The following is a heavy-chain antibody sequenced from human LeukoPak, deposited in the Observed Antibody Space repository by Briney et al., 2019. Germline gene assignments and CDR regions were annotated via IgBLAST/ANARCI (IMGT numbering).Heavy chain of an antibody. J-gene: IGHJ4*02. D-gene: IGHD3-22*01. V-gene: IGHV1-69*13. CDR2: VTPIFGTA. CDR1: GGTFSRFT. CDR3: AREWGLESSGFYYAY. Sequence: GASVKVSCKASGGTFSRFTISWVRQATGQGFEWMGGVTPIFGTANFAQRFQGRVSITADESTSTAFMELSSLRSEDTAVYYCAREWGLESSGFYYAYWGQGTLVTVSS.